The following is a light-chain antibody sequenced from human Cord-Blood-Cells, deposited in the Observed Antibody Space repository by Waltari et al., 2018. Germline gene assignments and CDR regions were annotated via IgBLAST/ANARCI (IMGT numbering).Light chain of an antibody. Sequence: SALTQPASVSGSPGQSITISCTGTSSDVGGYNYVSWYQHHPGKAPKLMIYDVSKRAAGVSNRFSGSKSGNTASLTISGLQAEDEADYYCSSYTSSSTLVFGGGTKLTVL. V-gene: IGLV2-14*03. J-gene: IGLJ3*02. CDR1: SSDVGGYNY. CDR3: SSYTSSSTLV. CDR2: DVS.